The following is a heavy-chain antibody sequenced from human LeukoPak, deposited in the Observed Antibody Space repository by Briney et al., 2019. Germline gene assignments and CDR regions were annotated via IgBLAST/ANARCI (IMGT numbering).Heavy chain of an antibody. CDR3: VRDNSIADRRWWFDP. J-gene: IGHJ5*02. Sequence: ASVKVSCKASGFRFTGYWMHWVRQAPGQGLEWMGIIDPSGHITNSAQKFQGRLTVTRDTPTSTVYMELSSLRSDDTAVYYCVRDNSIADRRWWFDPWGQGTLVTVSS. CDR2: IDPSGHIT. V-gene: IGHV1-46*01. CDR1: GFRFTGYW. D-gene: IGHD1-14*01.